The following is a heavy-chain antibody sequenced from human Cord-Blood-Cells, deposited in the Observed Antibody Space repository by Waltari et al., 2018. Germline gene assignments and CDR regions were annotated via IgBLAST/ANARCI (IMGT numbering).Heavy chain of an antibody. J-gene: IGHJ2*01. V-gene: IGHV4-39*01. CDR2: IYYSGST. Sequence: QLQLQESGPGLVKPSETLSLTCPVSGGSISSSSYYWAWTPQTPGKGLEWIGSIYYSGSTYYNPSLKSRVTISVDTSKNQFSLKLSSVTAADTAVYYCARPTTVTTLAGWYFDLWGRGTLVTVSS. D-gene: IGHD4-17*01. CDR1: GGSISSSSYY. CDR3: ARPTTVTTLAGWYFDL.